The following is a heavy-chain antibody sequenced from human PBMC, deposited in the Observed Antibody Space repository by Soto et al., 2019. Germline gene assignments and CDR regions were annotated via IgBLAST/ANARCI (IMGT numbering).Heavy chain of an antibody. CDR1: GVTVSNNY. J-gene: IGHJ4*02. CDR2: IYSGGNT. D-gene: IGHD4-17*01. CDR3: ARNVPVTTLGY. V-gene: IGHV3-66*01. Sequence: EVNLVESGGGLVQPGRSLRLSCAASGVTVSNNYMSWVRQAPGKGLELVSSIYSGGNTYYADSVKGRFTISTDNSKNTLYLQMNSLRVEDTAVYYCARNVPVTTLGYWGQGTLVTVSS.